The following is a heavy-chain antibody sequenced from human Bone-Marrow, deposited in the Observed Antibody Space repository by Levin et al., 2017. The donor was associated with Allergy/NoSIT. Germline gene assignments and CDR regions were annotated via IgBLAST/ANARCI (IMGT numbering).Heavy chain of an antibody. V-gene: IGHV3-30*04. CDR1: GFTFSSYA. J-gene: IGHJ6*02. D-gene: IGHD5-18*01. Sequence: PGGSLRLSCAASGFTFSSYAMHWVRQAPGKGLEWVAVISYDGSNKYYADSVKGRFTISRDNSKNTLYLQMNSLRAEDTAVYYCARSSDTAMEGDYYGMDVWGQGTTVTVSS. CDR3: ARSSDTAMEGDYYGMDV. CDR2: ISYDGSNK.